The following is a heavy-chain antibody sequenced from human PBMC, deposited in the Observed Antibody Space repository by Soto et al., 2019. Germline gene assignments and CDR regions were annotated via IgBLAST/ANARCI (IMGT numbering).Heavy chain of an antibody. J-gene: IGHJ6*02. CDR2: IVVGGGNT. D-gene: IGHD1-1*01. CDR3: AADPGAGTYYYYYGMDV. V-gene: IGHV1-58*01. Sequence: ASVKVSCKASGFTFTSSAVQWVRQARGQRLEWIGWIVVGGGNTNYAQKFQERVTITRDMSTSTAYMELSSLRSEDTAVYYCAADPGAGTYYYYYGMDVWGQGTTVTVSS. CDR1: GFTFTSSA.